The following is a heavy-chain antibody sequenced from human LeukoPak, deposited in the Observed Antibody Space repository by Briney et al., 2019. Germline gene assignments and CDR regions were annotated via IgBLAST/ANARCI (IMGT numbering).Heavy chain of an antibody. CDR3: ARDIVSGSGSLDY. J-gene: IGHJ4*02. V-gene: IGHV3-74*01. Sequence: GGSMRLSCAASRFSFSNYWMHWVRQAPGKGLVWVSRVKSDGSNPSYADSVKGRFTISRDNAENMLYLQMNTLGAEDTAVYYCARDIVSGSGSLDYWGQGTLVTVSS. CDR2: VKSDGSNP. D-gene: IGHD3-10*01. CDR1: RFSFSNYW.